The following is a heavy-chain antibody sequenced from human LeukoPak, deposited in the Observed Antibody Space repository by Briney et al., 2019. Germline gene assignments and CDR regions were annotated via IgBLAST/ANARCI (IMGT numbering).Heavy chain of an antibody. V-gene: IGHV3-23*01. Sequence: GGSLRLSCAASGFTFSSYAMSWVRQAPGKGLEWVSAISGSGGSTYYADSVKGRFTISRDNSKNTLYLQMNSLRAEDTAVYYCAKDRSSGRLYYYYGMDAWGQGTTVTVSS. J-gene: IGHJ6*02. CDR2: ISGSGGST. D-gene: IGHD3-10*01. CDR1: GFTFSSYA. CDR3: AKDRSSGRLYYYYGMDA.